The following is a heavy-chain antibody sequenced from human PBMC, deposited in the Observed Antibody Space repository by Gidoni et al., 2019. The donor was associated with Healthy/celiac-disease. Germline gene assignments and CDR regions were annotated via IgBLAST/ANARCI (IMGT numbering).Heavy chain of an antibody. CDR2: FDPEDGET. Sequence: QVQLVQSGAEVKKPGASVKVSCKVSGYPLTELSMHWVRQAPGKGLEWMGGFDPEDGETIYAQKFQGRVTMTEDTSTDTAYMELSSLRSEDTAVYYCATGGYYYDSSGYYRNWFDPWGQGTLVTVSS. CDR3: ATGGYYYDSSGYYRNWFDP. J-gene: IGHJ5*02. D-gene: IGHD3-22*01. V-gene: IGHV1-24*01. CDR1: GYPLTELS.